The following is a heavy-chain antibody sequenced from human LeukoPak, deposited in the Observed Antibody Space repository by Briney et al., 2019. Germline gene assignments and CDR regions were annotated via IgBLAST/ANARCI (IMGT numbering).Heavy chain of an antibody. CDR2: INHWGTT. J-gene: IGHJ5*02. D-gene: IGHD3-3*01. V-gene: IGHV4-34*01. CDR3: ARLSVSMFGVVRNWFDP. CDR1: GGSLSGYY. Sequence: SETLSLTCAVYGGSLSGYYWSWIRQPPGKGVEWIGEINHWGTTKYSPFLMSRVAISLDTSNNQFSLRMNSVTAADTAVYYCARLSVSMFGVVRNWFDPWGQGTLVTVSS.